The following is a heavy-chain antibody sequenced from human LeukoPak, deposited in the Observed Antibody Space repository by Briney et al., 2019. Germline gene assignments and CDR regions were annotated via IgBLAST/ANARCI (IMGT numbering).Heavy chain of an antibody. J-gene: IGHJ4*02. CDR1: GFTFSSYG. D-gene: IGHD6-13*01. CDR2: IRYDGNNK. Sequence: PGGSLRLSCAASGFTFSSYGMHWVRQAPGKGLEWVAFIRYDGNNKYYADSVKGRFTISRDNSKNTLYLQMNSLRAEDTAVYYCAKGDSSSYYFDYWGQGTLVTVSS. CDR3: AKGDSSSYYFDY. V-gene: IGHV3-30*02.